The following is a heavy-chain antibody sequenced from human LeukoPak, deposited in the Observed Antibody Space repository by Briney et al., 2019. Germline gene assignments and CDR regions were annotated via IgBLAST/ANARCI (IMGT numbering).Heavy chain of an antibody. Sequence: PGGSLRLSCAASGFTFSDYGMSWVRQAPGKGLEWVSSISASGGKTYYVDSLRGRFAISRDNSKNTLYLQMNSLRVEDTAIYYCAKDRTGTTGADWFDPWGQGTLVTASS. J-gene: IGHJ5*02. V-gene: IGHV3-23*01. CDR1: GFTFSDYG. D-gene: IGHD1-1*01. CDR2: ISASGGKT. CDR3: AKDRTGTTGADWFDP.